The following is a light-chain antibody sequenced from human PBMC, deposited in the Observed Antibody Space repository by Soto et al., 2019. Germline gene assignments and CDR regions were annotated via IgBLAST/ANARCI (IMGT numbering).Light chain of an antibody. Sequence: QSVLTQSSSASASLGPSVTLTCTLTSWQSSYVIAWQQQQPGKAPRFLMKVEDSGSYNKGIGVPDRSSGSSSGADRYLATSNRQFDDEADYYCETWDSNTRVFGGGTKLTVL. CDR2: VEDSGSY. J-gene: IGLJ3*02. V-gene: IGLV4-60*02. CDR1: SWQSSYV. CDR3: ETWDSNTRV.